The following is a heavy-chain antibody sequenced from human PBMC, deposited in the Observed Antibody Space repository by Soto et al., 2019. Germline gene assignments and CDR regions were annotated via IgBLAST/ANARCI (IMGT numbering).Heavy chain of an antibody. Sequence: EVQMVVSGGGLVQPGGSLRLSCAASGFTVSTKYMSWVRQAPGKGLEWVPVIDSGGSTFYADSVRGRFTISRDNSKNTVNIQMHSLRAEDTAVYYCTRDPWAADYWGQGTLVTVSS. CDR1: GFTVSTKY. V-gene: IGHV3-66*01. CDR2: IDSGGST. J-gene: IGHJ4*02. CDR3: TRDPWAADY. D-gene: IGHD3-16*01.